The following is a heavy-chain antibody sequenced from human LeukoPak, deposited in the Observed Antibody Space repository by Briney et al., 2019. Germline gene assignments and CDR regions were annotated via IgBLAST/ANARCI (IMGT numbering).Heavy chain of an antibody. V-gene: IGHV1-69*13. J-gene: IGHJ5*02. CDR2: IIHIFGTT. CDR1: GGTFNYYA. D-gene: IGHD5-18*01. Sequence: ASVKVSFKASGGTFNYYAISLVRQAPGQGLEWMGGIIHIFGTTNYAQKFQDRVTITADESTRTAWMELSSLTSEDTAGYYCAISSSGYTYGYVSGWFDPWGQGTLVTVSS. CDR3: AISSSGYTYGYVSGWFDP.